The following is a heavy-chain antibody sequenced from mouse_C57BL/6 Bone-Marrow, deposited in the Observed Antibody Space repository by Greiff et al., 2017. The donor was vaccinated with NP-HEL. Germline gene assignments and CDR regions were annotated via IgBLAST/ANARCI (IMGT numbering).Heavy chain of an antibody. V-gene: IGHV1-15*01. J-gene: IGHJ2*01. Sequence: VQLQQSGAELVRPGASVTLSCKASGYTFTDYDMHWVKQTPVHGLEWIGAIDPETGGTAYNQKFKGKAILTADKSSSTAYMELRSLTSEDSAVYYCTRDYGSSYKGYWGQGTTLTVSS. CDR2: IDPETGGT. D-gene: IGHD1-1*01. CDR3: TRDYGSSYKGY. CDR1: GYTFTDYD.